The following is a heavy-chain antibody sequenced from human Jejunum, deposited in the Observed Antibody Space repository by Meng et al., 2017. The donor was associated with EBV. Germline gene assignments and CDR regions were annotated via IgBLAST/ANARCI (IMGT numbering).Heavy chain of an antibody. CDR2: IYHSGST. CDR3: ARYGSGYFPALWY. V-gene: IGHV4-4*02. J-gene: IGHJ4*02. Sequence: QLQLQYSGPGLMNPSGTLSLTCAVSGDSISSSNLWSWVRQPPGKGLEWIGKIYHSGSTNYNPSLKSRVTISVDKSKNQFSLKLSSVTAADTAVYYCARYGSGYFPALWYWGQGTLVTVSS. D-gene: IGHD3-3*01. CDR1: GDSISSSNL.